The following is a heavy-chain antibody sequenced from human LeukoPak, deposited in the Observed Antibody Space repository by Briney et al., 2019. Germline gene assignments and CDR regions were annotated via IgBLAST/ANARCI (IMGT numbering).Heavy chain of an antibody. CDR3: ARGDPLINAFDI. CDR2: INHSGSF. CDR1: GGSFSGYF. V-gene: IGHV4-34*01. Sequence: SETLSLTCAVYGGSFSGYFWNWVRQPPGKGLEWIGEINHSGSFNYNPSLKSRVTLSIDTSKNQFSLKLSFVTAADTAVYYCARGDPLINAFDIWGQGTMVTVPS. J-gene: IGHJ3*02.